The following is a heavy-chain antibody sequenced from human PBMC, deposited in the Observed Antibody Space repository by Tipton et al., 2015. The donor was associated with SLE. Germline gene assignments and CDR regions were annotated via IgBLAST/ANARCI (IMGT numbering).Heavy chain of an antibody. D-gene: IGHD2-15*01. V-gene: IGHV4-34*01. J-gene: IGHJ5*02. Sequence: TLSLTCAVYGGSLSGYYWSWIRQPPGKGLEWIGEINHSGSTNYNPSLKSRVTISVDTSKNQFSLKLRSVTAADTAVYYCARASRQVVVVAATGYWFDPWGQGTLVTVSS. CDR1: GGSLSGYY. CDR3: ARASRQVVVVAATGYWFDP. CDR2: INHSGST.